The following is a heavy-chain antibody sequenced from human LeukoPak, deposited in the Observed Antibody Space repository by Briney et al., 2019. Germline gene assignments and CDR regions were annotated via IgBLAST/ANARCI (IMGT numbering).Heavy chain of an antibody. D-gene: IGHD3-3*01. Sequence: GGSLRLSCAASGFTVSSNYMSWVRQAPGKGLEWVAVISYDGSNKYYADSVKGRYTIPRDNSKNTLYLQMNSLRAEDTAVYYCAKVPRLFWSEHAFDIWGQGTMVTVSS. CDR1: GFTVSSNY. V-gene: IGHV3-30*18. CDR3: AKVPRLFWSEHAFDI. J-gene: IGHJ3*02. CDR2: ISYDGSNK.